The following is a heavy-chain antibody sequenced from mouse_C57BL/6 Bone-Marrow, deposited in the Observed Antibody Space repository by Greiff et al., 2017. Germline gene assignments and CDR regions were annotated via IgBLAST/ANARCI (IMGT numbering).Heavy chain of an antibody. CDR2: IYPGSGST. V-gene: IGHV1-55*01. CDR1: GYTFTSYW. CDR3: ARSGRGLDD. Sequence: VQLQQPGAELVKPGASVKMSCKASGYTFTSYWITWVKQRPGQGLEWLGDIYPGSGSTNYNEQFKSKATLTVDTSSSTAYMQLSSLTSEDAAVYYCARSGRGLDDWGQGTTLTVSS. J-gene: IGHJ2*01. D-gene: IGHD3-1*01.